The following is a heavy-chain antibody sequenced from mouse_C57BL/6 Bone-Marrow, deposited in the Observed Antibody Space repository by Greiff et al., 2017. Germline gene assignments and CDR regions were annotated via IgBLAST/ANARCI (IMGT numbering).Heavy chain of an antibody. Sequence: EVQVVESGGGLVKPGGSLKLSCAASGFTFSSYAMSWVRQTPEKRLEWVATISDGGSYTYYPDNVKGRFTISRDNAKNNLYLQMSHLKSEDTAMYYCARWLLGGFDYWGQGTTLTVSS. D-gene: IGHD2-3*01. CDR1: GFTFSSYA. V-gene: IGHV5-4*01. J-gene: IGHJ2*01. CDR2: ISDGGSYT. CDR3: ARWLLGGFDY.